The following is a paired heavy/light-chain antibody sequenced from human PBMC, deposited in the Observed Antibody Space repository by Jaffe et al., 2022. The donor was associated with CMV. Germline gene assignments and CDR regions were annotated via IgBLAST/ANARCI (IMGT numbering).Heavy chain of an antibody. CDR2: VDNSGRT. Sequence: QVQLQESGPGLVKPSETLSLTCTVSNGSFSSYYWSWIRRPPGNALEWIGHVDNSGRTRYNPSLRSRVTISIDTSKIQFSLKLNSVTAADTGVYYCARQVGANPFDYWGRGTRVTVSS. J-gene: IGHJ4*01. CDR3: ARQVGANPFDY. V-gene: IGHV4-59*08. D-gene: IGHD1-26*01. CDR1: NGSFSSYY.
Light chain of an antibody. J-gene: IGKJ4*01. CDR3: QQTYSSVTT. Sequence: DIQLTQSPSSLSASVGDSVTITCRASQTISTYVNWYQEKPGKAPKLLIYSASNLQGGVPSRFSGSGSGTDLTLTISSLQPEDFATYFCQQTYSSVTTFGGGTKIEIK. CDR1: QTISTY. CDR2: SAS. V-gene: IGKV1-39*01.